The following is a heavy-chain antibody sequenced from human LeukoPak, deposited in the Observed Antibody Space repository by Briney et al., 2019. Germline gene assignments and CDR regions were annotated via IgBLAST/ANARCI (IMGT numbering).Heavy chain of an antibody. V-gene: IGHV1-18*01. D-gene: IGHD2/OR15-2a*01. J-gene: IGHJ4*02. Sequence: ASVKVSCKASGYSXSTYGISWVRQAPGQGLEWMGWISVYNGNTNYTQKFQGRVTLTTDTSTSTAYMELRSLRSEDTAVYYCARDRGKYLFYWGQGTLVTVSS. CDR3: ARDRGKYLFY. CDR2: ISVYNGNT. CDR1: GYSXSTYG.